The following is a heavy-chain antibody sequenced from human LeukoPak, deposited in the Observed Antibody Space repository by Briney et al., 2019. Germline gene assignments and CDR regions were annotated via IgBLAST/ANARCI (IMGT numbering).Heavy chain of an antibody. V-gene: IGHV3-30*18. D-gene: IGHD6-13*01. CDR2: ISYDGSNK. Sequence: PGGSLRLSCAASGFTFSSYGMSWVRQAPGKGLEWVAVISYDGSNKYYADSVKGRFTISRDNSKNTLYLQMNSLRAEDTAVYYCAKDRSSSWQKSYFDYWGQGTLVTVSS. J-gene: IGHJ4*02. CDR3: AKDRSSSWQKSYFDY. CDR1: GFTFSSYG.